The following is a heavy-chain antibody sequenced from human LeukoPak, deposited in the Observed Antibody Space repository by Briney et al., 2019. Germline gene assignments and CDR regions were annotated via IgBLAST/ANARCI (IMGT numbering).Heavy chain of an antibody. CDR1: GFTFSSYG. Sequence: PGRPLRLSCAASGFTFSSYGMHWVRQAPGKGLEWAAVIWYDGSNKFYADSVKGRFTISRDNSKNTLYLQMNSLRAEDTAVYYCARAIKGAKGYSYGYVFDYWGQGTLVTVSS. CDR3: ARAIKGAKGYSYGYVFDY. J-gene: IGHJ4*02. V-gene: IGHV3-33*01. CDR2: IWYDGSNK. D-gene: IGHD5-18*01.